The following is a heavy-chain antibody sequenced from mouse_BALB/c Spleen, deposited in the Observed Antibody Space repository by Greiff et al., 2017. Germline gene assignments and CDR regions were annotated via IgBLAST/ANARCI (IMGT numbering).Heavy chain of an antibody. Sequence: EVKLVASGGGLVQPGGSRKLSCAASGFTFSSFGMHWVRQAPEKGLEWVAYISSGSSTIYYADTVKGRFTISRDNPKNTLFLQMTSLRSEDTAMYYCASTYGNSYTMDYWGQGTSVTVSS. CDR1: GFTFSSFG. D-gene: IGHD2-1*01. CDR3: ASTYGNSYTMDY. CDR2: ISSGSSTI. V-gene: IGHV5-17*02. J-gene: IGHJ4*01.